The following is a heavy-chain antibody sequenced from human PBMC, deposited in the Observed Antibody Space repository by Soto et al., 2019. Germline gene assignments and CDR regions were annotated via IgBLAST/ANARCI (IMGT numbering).Heavy chain of an antibody. CDR3: ARDGVAICILTLNGMDV. J-gene: IGHJ6*02. CDR2: INPNSGAT. V-gene: IGHV1-2*02. D-gene: IGHD2-21*01. CDR1: GYTFTDYY. Sequence: ASVKVSCKASGYTFTDYYLHWVRQAPGQGLEWMGWINPNSGATNYAQKFQGRVTMTRDTSLSTAYMALSSLRSDDTTVYYCARDGVAICILTLNGMDVWGQGTTVTVSS.